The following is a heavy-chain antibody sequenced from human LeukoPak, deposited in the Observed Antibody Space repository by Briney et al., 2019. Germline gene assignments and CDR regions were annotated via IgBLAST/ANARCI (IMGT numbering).Heavy chain of an antibody. Sequence: GGSLRLSCVASEFTFSIYWMSWVRQAPGKGLEWVANIKGDGSEKKYVDSVEGRFTISRDNAKNSLYLQMNSLRAEDTALYYCARDWTDVNGVGRALDYWGQGTLVTVSS. D-gene: IGHD3/OR15-3a*01. CDR3: ARDWTDVNGVGRALDY. V-gene: IGHV3-7*01. CDR1: EFTFSIYW. J-gene: IGHJ4*02. CDR2: IKGDGSEK.